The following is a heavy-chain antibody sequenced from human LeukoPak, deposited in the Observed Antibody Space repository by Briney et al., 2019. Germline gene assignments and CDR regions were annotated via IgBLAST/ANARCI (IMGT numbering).Heavy chain of an antibody. CDR2: IRYYGSKK. V-gene: IGHV3-30*02. D-gene: IGHD5-12*01. CDR1: GFTSSSYG. CDR3: AKDKSGCDLQYLDY. J-gene: IGHJ4*02. Sequence: GGSLRPSRAASGFTSSSYGTHAVRQAPGKGVERVVFIRYYGSKKYYADSVKARFTISRDNSKNTLYLQMNSLRAEDTAVYSGAKDKSGCDLQYLDYWGQGTLVTVSS.